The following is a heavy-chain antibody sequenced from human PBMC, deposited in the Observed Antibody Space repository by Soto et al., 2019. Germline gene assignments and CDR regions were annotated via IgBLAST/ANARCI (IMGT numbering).Heavy chain of an antibody. CDR1: GDSVSNNTLG. Sequence: PSQTLSLTCVISGDSVSNNTLGWNWITQSPSRGLEWLGRTYFRSDWVTDYATSVKRRIIIKPDTSKNHFSLQLSSETPEDTAVYYCARRGLSWGFSHKYFDCRGQGALVTISS. CDR3: ARRGLSWGFSHKYFDC. CDR2: TYFRSDWVT. D-gene: IGHD7-27*01. J-gene: IGHJ4*02. V-gene: IGHV6-1*01.